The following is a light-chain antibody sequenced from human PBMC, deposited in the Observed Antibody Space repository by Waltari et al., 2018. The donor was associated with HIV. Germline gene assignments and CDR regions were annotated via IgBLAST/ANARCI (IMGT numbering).Light chain of an antibody. CDR1: SNDVGAYNF. CDR3: SSFTGVNTDVI. CDR2: EVS. J-gene: IGLJ2*01. Sequence: QSALTQPPSASGSPGQSVTISCTGTSNDVGAYNFVSWYQHPPGKASKLIIYEVSKRPSGVPDRFSASKSANTASLTVSGLQTEDEADYYCSSFTGVNTDVIFGGGTRLTVL. V-gene: IGLV2-8*01.